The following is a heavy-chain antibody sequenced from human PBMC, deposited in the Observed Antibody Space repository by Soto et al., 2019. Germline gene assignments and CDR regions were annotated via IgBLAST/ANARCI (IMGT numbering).Heavy chain of an antibody. J-gene: IGHJ6*03. D-gene: IGHD2-15*01. CDR1: GFTFSSYA. CDR3: AKDLLPIEGYYYMDV. CDR2: ISGSGGST. V-gene: IGHV3-23*01. Sequence: GGSLRLSCAASGFTFSSYAMSWVRQAPGKGLEWVSAISGSGGSTYYADSVKGRFTISRDNSKKTLYLQMNSLRAEDTAVYYCAKDLLPIEGYYYMDVWGKGTTVTVSS.